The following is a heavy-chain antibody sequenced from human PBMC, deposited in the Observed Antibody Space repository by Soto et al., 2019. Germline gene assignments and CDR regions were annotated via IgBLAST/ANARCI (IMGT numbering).Heavy chain of an antibody. D-gene: IGHD1-1*01. CDR2: ISGSGGSI. J-gene: IGHJ6*02. CDR3: VKGYWKGDV. V-gene: IGHV3-23*01. CDR1: GFTFSTYA. Sequence: EVQLLDYGGGLVQPGGSLRLSCAASGFTFSTYAMNWVRQAPGNGLEWVSAISGSGGSIHYADSVKGRFTISRDNSKNTLYLQMNSLRDEDTAVYHCVKGYWKGDVWGQGTTVTVSS.